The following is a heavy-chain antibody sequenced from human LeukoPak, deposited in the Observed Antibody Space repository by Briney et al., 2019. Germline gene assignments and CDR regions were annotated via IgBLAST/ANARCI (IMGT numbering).Heavy chain of an antibody. D-gene: IGHD3-3*01. Sequence: GESLKISCKGSGYSFTSYWIGWVRQMPGKGLEWMGIIYPGDSDTRYSPSFQGQVTISADKSVSTAYLQWSSLKASDTAMYYCARPVFGVPYQGAFDIWGQGTMVTVSS. CDR2: IYPGDSDT. CDR1: GYSFTSYW. V-gene: IGHV5-51*01. CDR3: ARPVFGVPYQGAFDI. J-gene: IGHJ3*02.